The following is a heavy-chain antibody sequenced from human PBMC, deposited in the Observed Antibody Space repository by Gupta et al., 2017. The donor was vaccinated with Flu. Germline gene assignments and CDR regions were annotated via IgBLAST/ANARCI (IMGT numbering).Heavy chain of an antibody. D-gene: IGHD2-2*01. Sequence: MNWVRQAPGKGLEWVGRIKSKSEGETIDYAAPGKGRFTISKDASMGTLYLRMDSLKTEDTAVYYCTTPRYGTSTSSGSIDYWGQGTLVTVSS. CDR3: TTPRYGTSTSSGSIDY. J-gene: IGHJ4*02. V-gene: IGHV3-15*01. CDR2: IKSKSEGETI.